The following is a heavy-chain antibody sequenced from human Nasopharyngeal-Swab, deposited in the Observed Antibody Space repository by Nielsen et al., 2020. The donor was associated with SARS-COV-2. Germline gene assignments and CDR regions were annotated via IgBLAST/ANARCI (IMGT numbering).Heavy chain of an antibody. D-gene: IGHD6-13*01. Sequence: WVRQAPGQRLEWIGWIVVGSGNTNYAQKFQGGVTITADESTSTAYMELSSLRSEDTAVYYCARGYSSSWQGYYFDYWGQGTLVTVSS. J-gene: IGHJ4*02. V-gene: IGHV1-69*01. CDR3: ARGYSSSWQGYYFDY. CDR2: IVVGSGNT.